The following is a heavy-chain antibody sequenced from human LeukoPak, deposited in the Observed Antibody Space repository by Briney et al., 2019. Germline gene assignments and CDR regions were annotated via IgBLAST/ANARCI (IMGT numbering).Heavy chain of an antibody. CDR3: ARSRARYCSSTSCLALDY. CDR1: GGSFSGYY. J-gene: IGHJ4*02. Sequence: SETLSLTCAVYGGSFSGYYWSWIRQPPGKGLEWIGEINHSGSTNHNPSLKSRVTISVGTSKNQFSLKLSSVTAADTAVYYCARSRARYCSSTSCLALDYWGQGTLVTVSS. D-gene: IGHD2-2*01. V-gene: IGHV4-34*01. CDR2: INHSGST.